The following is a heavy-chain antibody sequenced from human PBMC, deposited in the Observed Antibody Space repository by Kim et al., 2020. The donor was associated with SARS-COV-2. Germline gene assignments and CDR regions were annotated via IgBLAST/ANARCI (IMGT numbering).Heavy chain of an antibody. CDR1: GYTFTSYG. CDR3: ASAPYCGGDCQGAFDI. V-gene: IGHV1-18*01. CDR2: ISAYNGNT. Sequence: ASVKVSCKASGYTFTSYGISWVRQAPGQGLEWMGWISAYNGNTNYAQKLQGRVTMTTDTSTSTAYMELRSLRSDDTAVYYCASAPYCGGDCQGAFDIWGQGTMVTVSS. D-gene: IGHD2-21*02. J-gene: IGHJ3*02.